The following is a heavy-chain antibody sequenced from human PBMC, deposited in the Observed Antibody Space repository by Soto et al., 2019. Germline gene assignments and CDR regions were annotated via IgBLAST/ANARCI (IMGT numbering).Heavy chain of an antibody. CDR2: INSDGSST. J-gene: IGHJ3*02. D-gene: IGHD6-13*01. Sequence: GGSLRLSCAASGFTFSSYWMHWVRQAPGKGLVWVSRINSDGSSTSYADSVKGRFTISRDNAKNTLYLQMNSLRAEDTAVYYCARGIEYSSSWDDDAFDIWGQGTMVTVS. V-gene: IGHV3-74*01. CDR1: GFTFSSYW. CDR3: ARGIEYSSSWDDDAFDI.